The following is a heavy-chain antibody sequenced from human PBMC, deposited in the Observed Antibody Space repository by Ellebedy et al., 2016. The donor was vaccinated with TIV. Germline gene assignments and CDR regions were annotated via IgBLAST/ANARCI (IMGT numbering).Heavy chain of an antibody. Sequence: ASVKVSXXASGYTFTSYAMHWVRQAPGQRLEWMGWINAGNGNTKYSQKFQGRVTITRDTSASTAYMELSSLRSEDTAVYYCARLYSSGWYGTLGYWGQGTLVTVSS. D-gene: IGHD6-19*01. CDR2: INAGNGNT. J-gene: IGHJ4*02. V-gene: IGHV1-3*01. CDR1: GYTFTSYA. CDR3: ARLYSSGWYGTLGY.